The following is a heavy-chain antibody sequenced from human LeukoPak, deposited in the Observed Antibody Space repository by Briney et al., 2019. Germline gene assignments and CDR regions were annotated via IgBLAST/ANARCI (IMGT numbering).Heavy chain of an antibody. D-gene: IGHD3-22*01. CDR1: TFTFSDYG. J-gene: IGHJ3*02. Sequence: TGGSLRLSCTGSTFTFSDYGMHWVRQAPGKGLEWVVFIRYDGTKTYYADSAKGRFTISRDNAKNSLYLQMNNLRAEDTAVYYCARDVVFYYFDSSGYFGAFDIWGQGTMVTVSS. CDR3: ARDVVFYYFDSSGYFGAFDI. CDR2: IRYDGTKT. V-gene: IGHV3-30*02.